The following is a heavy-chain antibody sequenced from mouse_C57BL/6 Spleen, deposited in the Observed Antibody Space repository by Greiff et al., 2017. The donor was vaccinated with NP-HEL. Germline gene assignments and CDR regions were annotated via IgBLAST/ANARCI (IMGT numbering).Heavy chain of an antibody. J-gene: IGHJ2*01. CDR1: GYAFTNYL. D-gene: IGHD2-2*01. CDR2: INPGSGGT. Sequence: VKLQESGAELVRPGTSVKVSCKASGYAFTNYLIEWVKQRPGQGLEWIGVINPGSGGTNYNEKFKGKATLTADKASSTAYMQLSSLTSEDSAVDFCARRYGYDEGGYFDYWGQGTTLTVSS. CDR3: ARRYGYDEGGYFDY. V-gene: IGHV1-54*01.